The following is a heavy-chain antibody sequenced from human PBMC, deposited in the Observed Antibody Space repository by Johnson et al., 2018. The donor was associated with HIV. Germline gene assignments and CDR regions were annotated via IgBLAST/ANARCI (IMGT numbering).Heavy chain of an antibody. D-gene: IGHD6-19*01. CDR3: ARDPQQWLDVGAFDI. CDR2: ISYDGSNK. CDR1: GFTFSDFY. V-gene: IGHV3-30*03. Sequence: SLRLSCAASGFTFSDFYMSYIRQAPGKGLEWVAVISYDGSNKYYADSVKGRFTISRDNAKNTLYMQMKSLRAEDTAVYYCARDPQQWLDVGAFDIWGQGTMVTVSS. J-gene: IGHJ3*02.